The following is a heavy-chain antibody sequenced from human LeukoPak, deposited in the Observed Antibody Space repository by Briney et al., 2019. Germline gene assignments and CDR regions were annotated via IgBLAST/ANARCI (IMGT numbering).Heavy chain of an antibody. J-gene: IGHJ4*02. CDR3: ARSTGSGSREQLDY. CDR1: GGTFSGYT. CDR2: IIPILGIA. Sequence: SVKVSCKASGGTFSGYTISWVRQAPGQGLEWMGRIIPILGIANYAQKFQGRVTITADKSTRTAYMELSSLRSEDTAVYYCARSTGSGSREQLDYWGQGTLVTVSS. V-gene: IGHV1-69*02. D-gene: IGHD1-26*01.